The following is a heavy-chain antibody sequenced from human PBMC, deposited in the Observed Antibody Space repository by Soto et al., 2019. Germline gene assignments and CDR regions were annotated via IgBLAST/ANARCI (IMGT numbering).Heavy chain of an antibody. J-gene: IGHJ5*02. V-gene: IGHV3-7*01. D-gene: IGHD3-10*01. CDR3: ATPGSYSGGT. Sequence: AQLVESGGDLVQPGGSLRLSCVASGMVFDTYWVEWVRQDPGKGLEWVASIDQDGGATYYGDSVRGRFTISRDNVANLAHLQMNNLRVEDTAIYYCATPGSYSGGTWGQGTLVTVSS. CDR2: IDQDGGAT. CDR1: GMVFDTYW.